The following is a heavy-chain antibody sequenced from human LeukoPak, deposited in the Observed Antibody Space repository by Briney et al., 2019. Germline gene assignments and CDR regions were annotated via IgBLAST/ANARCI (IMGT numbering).Heavy chain of an antibody. J-gene: IGHJ4*02. CDR1: GYTFTSYY. D-gene: IGHD2-2*01. CDR3: AREEGHCSSTSCYPNYFDY. CDR2: INPSGGST. Sequence: ASVKVSCKASGYTFTSYYMHWVRQAPGQGLEWMGIINPSGGSTSYAQKFQGRVTMTRDTSISTAYMELSSLRSEDTAVYYCAREEGHCSSTSCYPNYFDYWGQGTLVTVSS. V-gene: IGHV1-46*01.